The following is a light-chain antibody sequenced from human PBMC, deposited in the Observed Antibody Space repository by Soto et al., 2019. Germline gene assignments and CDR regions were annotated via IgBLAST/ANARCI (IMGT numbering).Light chain of an antibody. V-gene: IGLV2-14*01. CDR2: DIS. CDR3: SSYTSSSTRV. CDR1: SSDVGGYNY. Sequence: QSALTQPASVSGSPGQSITISCTGTSSDVGGYNYVSWYQQHPGKAPKLMIYDISNRHSGVSNRFSGSKSGNTASLTISGLQADDEADYYCSSYTSSSTRVFGTGTKVTVL. J-gene: IGLJ1*01.